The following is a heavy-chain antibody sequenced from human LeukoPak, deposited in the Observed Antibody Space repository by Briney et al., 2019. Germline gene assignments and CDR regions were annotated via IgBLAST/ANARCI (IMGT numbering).Heavy chain of an antibody. CDR2: IIPIFGTA. CDR3: ARGWSGSYYNGGYYYYYMDV. Sequence: ASVKVSCKASGGTFSSYAISWVRQAPGQGLEWMGGIIPIFGTANYAQKFQGRVTITADKSTSTAYMELSSLRSEDTAVYYCARGWSGSYYNGGYYYYYMDVWGKGTTVTVSS. D-gene: IGHD1-26*01. V-gene: IGHV1-69*06. J-gene: IGHJ6*03. CDR1: GGTFSSYA.